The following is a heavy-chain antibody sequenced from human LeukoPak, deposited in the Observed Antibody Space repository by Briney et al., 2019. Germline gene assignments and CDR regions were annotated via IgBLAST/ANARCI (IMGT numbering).Heavy chain of an antibody. CDR3: ARDPSSGWYYFDY. V-gene: IGHV4-59*01. CDR2: ISYSGST. Sequence: PSETLSLTCTVSGGSINSYYWSWIRQPPGKGLEWIGYISYSGSTNYNPSLKSRVTISVDTSKNQFFLKLSSVTAADTAVYYCARDPSSGWYYFDYWGQGTLVTVSS. J-gene: IGHJ4*02. CDR1: GGSINSYY. D-gene: IGHD6-19*01.